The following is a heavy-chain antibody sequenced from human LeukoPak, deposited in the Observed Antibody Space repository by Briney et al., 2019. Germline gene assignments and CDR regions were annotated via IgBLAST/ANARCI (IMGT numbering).Heavy chain of an antibody. CDR1: GGTFSSYA. Sequence: WASVKVSCKVSGGTFSSYAISWVRQAPGQGLEWMGGIIPIFGTANYAQKFQGRVTITTDESTSTAYMELSSLRSEDTAVYYCAREGYGGNSFAFDIWGQGTMVTVSS. CDR3: AREGYGGNSFAFDI. D-gene: IGHD4-23*01. J-gene: IGHJ3*02. V-gene: IGHV1-69*05. CDR2: IIPIFGTA.